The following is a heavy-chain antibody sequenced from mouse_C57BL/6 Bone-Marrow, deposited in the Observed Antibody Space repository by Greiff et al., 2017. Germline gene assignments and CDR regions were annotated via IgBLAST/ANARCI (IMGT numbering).Heavy chain of an antibody. CDR1: GYTFTSYT. CDR2: INPSSGYT. V-gene: IGHV1-4*01. J-gene: IGHJ2*01. Sequence: VQLQQSGAELARPGASVKMSCKASGYTFTSYTMHWVKQRPGQGLEWIGYINPSSGYTKYNQKFKDKATLTADKSSSTAYMQLSSLTSEDSAVYYCAKYSSKGYWGQGTTLTVSS. D-gene: IGHD1-1*01. CDR3: AKYSSKGY.